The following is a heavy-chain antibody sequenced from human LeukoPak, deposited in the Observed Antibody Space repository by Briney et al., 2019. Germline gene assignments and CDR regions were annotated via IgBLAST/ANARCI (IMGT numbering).Heavy chain of an antibody. V-gene: IGHV3-15*01. CDR1: GFTFSNAW. CDR2: IKSKTDGGTT. J-gene: IGHJ4*02. CDR3: TTDVTTEYYFDY. Sequence: GGSLRLSCAASGFTFSNAWMSWVRQAPRKGLEWVGRIKSKTDGGTTDYAAPVKGRFTISRDDSKNTLYLQMNSPKTEDTAVYYCTTDVTTEYYFDYWGQGTLVTVSS. D-gene: IGHD1-1*01.